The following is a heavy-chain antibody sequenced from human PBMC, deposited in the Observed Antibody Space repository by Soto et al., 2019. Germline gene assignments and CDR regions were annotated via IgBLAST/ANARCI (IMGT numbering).Heavy chain of an antibody. J-gene: IGHJ5*02. Sequence: QVQLQESGPGLVKPSQTLSLTCTVSGGSISSGDYYWSWIRQPPGKGLEWIGYIYYSGSTYYNPSLKSRVTISVDTSKNQFSLKLSSVTAADTAVYYCAREITSGRGVPNWFDPWGQGTLVTVSS. V-gene: IGHV4-30-4*01. CDR3: AREITSGRGVPNWFDP. CDR2: IYYSGST. D-gene: IGHD3-10*01. CDR1: GGSISSGDYY.